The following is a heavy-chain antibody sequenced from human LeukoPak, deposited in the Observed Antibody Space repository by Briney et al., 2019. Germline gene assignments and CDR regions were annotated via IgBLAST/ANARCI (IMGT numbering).Heavy chain of an antibody. D-gene: IGHD2-15*01. V-gene: IGHV1-18*01. CDR3: ARDPPYCSGGSCYSFDAFDI. Sequence: ASVKVSCKASGYTFTSCGISWVRPAPGQGLGWMGWISAYNGNTNYAQKLHGRVTMTTDTSTSTAYMELRSLRSDDTAVYYCARDPPYCSGGSCYSFDAFDIWGQGTMVTVSS. CDR1: GYTFTSCG. J-gene: IGHJ3*02. CDR2: ISAYNGNT.